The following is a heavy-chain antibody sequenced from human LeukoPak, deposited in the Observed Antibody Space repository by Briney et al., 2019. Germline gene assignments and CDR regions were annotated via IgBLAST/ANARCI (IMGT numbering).Heavy chain of an antibody. CDR1: GGSISSYY. V-gene: IGHV4-59*01. J-gene: IGHJ4*02. D-gene: IGHD1-26*01. CDR2: IYYSGST. CDR3: ARGRGSYSLFDY. Sequence: SETLSLTCTVSGGSISSYYWSWIRQPPGKGLEWIGYIYYSGSTNYNPSLKSRVTISVDTSKNQFSLKLSSVTAADTAVYCCARGRGSYSLFDYWGQGTLVTASS.